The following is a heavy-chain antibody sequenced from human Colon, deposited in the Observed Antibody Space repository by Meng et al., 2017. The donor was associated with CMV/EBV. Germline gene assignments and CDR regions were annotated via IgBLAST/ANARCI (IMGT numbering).Heavy chain of an antibody. CDR2: INPVTGDT. D-gene: IGHD3-3*01. CDR3: ATFGGDIDY. V-gene: IGHV1-2*02. J-gene: IGHJ4*02. Sequence: QVQLVQSGAEVKGPGASVKVSCKTSGYTFNGYFMHWVRQAPGQGLEWMGWINPVTGDTSYAQKFQVRVTMTRDTSISTAYMELSSLRSDDTAVYYCATFGGDIDYWGQGTLVTVSS. CDR1: GYTFNGYF.